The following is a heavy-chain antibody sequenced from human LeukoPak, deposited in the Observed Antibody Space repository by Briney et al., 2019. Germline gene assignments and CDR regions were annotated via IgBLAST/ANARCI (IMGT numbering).Heavy chain of an antibody. J-gene: IGHJ6*04. Sequence: PSETLSLTCAVYGGSFSGYYWSWIRQPPGKGLEWIGEINHSGSTNYNPSLKSRVTISVDTSKNQFSLKLSSVTAADTAVYYCARAKRSYYYYGMDVWGKGTTVTVS. CDR1: GGSFSGYY. V-gene: IGHV4-34*01. D-gene: IGHD4/OR15-4a*01. CDR2: INHSGST. CDR3: ARAKRSYYYYGMDV.